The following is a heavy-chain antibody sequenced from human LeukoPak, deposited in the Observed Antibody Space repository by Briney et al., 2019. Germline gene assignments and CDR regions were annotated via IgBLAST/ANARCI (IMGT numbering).Heavy chain of an antibody. V-gene: IGHV1-69*04. J-gene: IGHJ6*02. CDR3: AREGPESGYYDSSGYPYHYYYGMDV. CDR1: GGTFSSYA. CDR2: IIPILGIA. D-gene: IGHD3-22*01. Sequence: ASVKVSCKASGGTFSSYAISWVRQAPGQGLEWMGRIIPILGIANYAQKFQGRVTITADKSTSTAYMELSSLRSEDTAVYYCAREGPESGYYDSSGYPYHYYYGMDVWGQGTTVTVSS.